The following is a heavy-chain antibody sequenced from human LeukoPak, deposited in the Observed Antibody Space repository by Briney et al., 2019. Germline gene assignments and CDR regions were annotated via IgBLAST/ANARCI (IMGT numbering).Heavy chain of an antibody. J-gene: IGHJ4*02. CDR1: GFTFSSYS. Sequence: GGSLRLSCAASGFTFSSYSMNWVRQAPGKGLEWVSYISSSSSTIYYADSVKGRFTISRDNAKNSLYLQMNSLRDEDTAVYYCAGSVVVPAAMGGFDYWGQGTLVTVSS. D-gene: IGHD2-2*01. CDR3: AGSVVVPAAMGGFDY. CDR2: ISSSSSTI. V-gene: IGHV3-48*02.